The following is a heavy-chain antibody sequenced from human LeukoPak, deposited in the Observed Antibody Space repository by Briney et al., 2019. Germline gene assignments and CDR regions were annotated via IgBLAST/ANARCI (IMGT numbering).Heavy chain of an antibody. CDR3: ARSPRGYSYGHIDY. J-gene: IGHJ4*02. CDR1: GFNLSYYD. CDR2: IGAAGDT. V-gene: IGHV3-13*01. D-gene: IGHD5-18*01. Sequence: PGGSLRLSCAASGFNLSYYDMHWVRQTTGKGLECVSAIGAAGDTYYLGSVKGRFTISRENARNSLYLQMNSLRAEDTAVYYCARSPRGYSYGHIDYWGQGTLVTVSS.